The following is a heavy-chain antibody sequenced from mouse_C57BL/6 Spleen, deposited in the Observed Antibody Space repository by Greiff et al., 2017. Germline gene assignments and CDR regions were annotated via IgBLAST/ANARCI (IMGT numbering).Heavy chain of an antibody. CDR1: GFTFSDYY. J-gene: IGHJ2*01. Sequence: EVQLVESGGGLVQPGGSLKLSCAASGFTFSDYYMYWVRQTPEKRLEWVAYISNGGGSTYYPDTVKGRFTISRDNAKNTLYLQMSRLKSEDTAMYYCARQYYHGSSFFDYWGQGTTLTVSS. CDR3: ARQYYHGSSFFDY. CDR2: ISNGGGST. D-gene: IGHD1-1*01. V-gene: IGHV5-12*01.